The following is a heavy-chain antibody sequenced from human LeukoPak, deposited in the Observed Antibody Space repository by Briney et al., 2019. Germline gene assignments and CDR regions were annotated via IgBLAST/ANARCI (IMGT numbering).Heavy chain of an antibody. CDR3: ARGSEIQTGWFDP. CDR2: INPNSGGT. V-gene: IGHV1-2*02. CDR1: GYTFTGYY. J-gene: IGHJ5*02. D-gene: IGHD5-18*01. Sequence: ASVKVSCKASGYTFTGYYMHWVRQAPGQGLEWMGWINPNSGGTNYAQKFQGRVTMTRDTSISTAYMELSSLRSEDTAVYYCARGSEIQTGWFDPWGQGTLVTVSS.